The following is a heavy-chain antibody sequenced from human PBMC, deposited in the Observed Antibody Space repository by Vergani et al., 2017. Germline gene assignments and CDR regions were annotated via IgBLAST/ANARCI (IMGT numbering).Heavy chain of an antibody. CDR2: IKQDGSED. CDR3: VRVTLATINNWFDP. Sequence: EVLLVESGGDLVQPGGSLRLSCEASGFNFQIYWMGWVRQTAEKGLEWVGNIKQDGSEDYYVDSVKGRFTITRDNAKKFIYLQMNSLRADDTAVYYCVRVTLATINNWFDPWGQGTRVTVSS. CDR1: GFNFQIYW. D-gene: IGHD5-24*01. V-gene: IGHV3-7*01. J-gene: IGHJ5*01.